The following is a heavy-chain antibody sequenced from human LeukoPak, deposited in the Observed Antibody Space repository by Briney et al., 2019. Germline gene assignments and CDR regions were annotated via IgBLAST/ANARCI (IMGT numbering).Heavy chain of an antibody. Sequence: GASVKVPCKASGYTFTSYYMHWVRQAPGQGLEWMGIINPSGGSTSYAQKFQGRVTMTRDMSTSTVYMELSSLRSEDTAVYYCARALSGWYLYYYYYMDVWGKGTTVTVSS. CDR2: INPSGGST. D-gene: IGHD6-19*01. CDR3: ARALSGWYLYYYYYMDV. V-gene: IGHV1-46*01. CDR1: GYTFTSYY. J-gene: IGHJ6*03.